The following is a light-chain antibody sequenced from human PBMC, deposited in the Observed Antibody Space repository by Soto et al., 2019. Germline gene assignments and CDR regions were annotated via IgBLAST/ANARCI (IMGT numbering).Light chain of an antibody. CDR1: QSVSSN. J-gene: IGKJ1*01. CDR2: GAS. CDR3: QHYNSYSEA. Sequence: EIVRTQSPATLSDSPGERSTLSCRASQSVSSNLAWYQQKPGQAPRLLIYGASTRATGIPARFSGSGSGTEFTLTISSLQPDDFATYYCQHYNSYSEAFGQGTKVDI. V-gene: IGKV3-15*01.